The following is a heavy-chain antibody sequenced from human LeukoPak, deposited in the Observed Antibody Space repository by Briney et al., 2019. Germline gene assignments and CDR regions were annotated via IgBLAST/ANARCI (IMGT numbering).Heavy chain of an antibody. V-gene: IGHV3-33*01. Sequence: GGSLRLSCAASGITFRNYGMHWVRQAPGKGLEWVAFIWYDGSNKYYADSVKGRFTISRDNSRNTLFLQMNSLRAEDTAVYYCARAVDTAMIPETSMDVWGQGTTVTVSS. CDR3: ARAVDTAMIPETSMDV. D-gene: IGHD5-18*01. CDR2: IWYDGSNK. J-gene: IGHJ6*02. CDR1: GITFRNYG.